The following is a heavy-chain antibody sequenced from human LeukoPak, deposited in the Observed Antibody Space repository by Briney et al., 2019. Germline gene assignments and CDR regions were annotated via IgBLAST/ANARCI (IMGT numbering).Heavy chain of an antibody. CDR1: GYTFTGYY. J-gene: IGHJ4*02. CDR3: ARGSVITIFGVVIVVGDY. CDR2: INPNSGGT. Sequence: RASVKVSCKASGYTFTGYYMHWVRQAPGQGLEWMGWINPNSGGTNYAQKFQGRVTMTRDTSISTAYMELSRLRSDDTAVYYCARGSVITIFGVVIVVGDYWGQGTLVTVSS. V-gene: IGHV1-2*02. D-gene: IGHD3-3*01.